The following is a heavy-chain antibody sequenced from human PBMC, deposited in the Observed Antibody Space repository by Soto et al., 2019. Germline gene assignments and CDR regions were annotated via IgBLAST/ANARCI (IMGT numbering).Heavy chain of an antibody. Sequence: PETLSLTCPVSGGSISSYYWSWIRQPAGKGLEWIGRIYTSGSTNYNPSLKSRVTMSVDTSKNQFSLKLSSVTAADTAVYYCAREEGQLDAFDIWGQGTMVTVSS. CDR2: IYTSGST. CDR1: GGSISSYY. V-gene: IGHV4-4*07. D-gene: IGHD6-6*01. J-gene: IGHJ3*02. CDR3: AREEGQLDAFDI.